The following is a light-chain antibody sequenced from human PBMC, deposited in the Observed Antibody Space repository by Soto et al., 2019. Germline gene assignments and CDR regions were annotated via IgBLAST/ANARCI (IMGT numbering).Light chain of an antibody. CDR1: QGISNS. V-gene: IGKV1-27*01. Sequence: IQMTHSPSSLSASIVYRVTITCLASQGISNSLAWYQQKPGKGPSLLIYDASTLQSGVPSRFSGGGSGTDFTLTINSLQPEDVATYYCQKYKSAPYTFGPGTKVDIK. CDR3: QKYKSAPYT. J-gene: IGKJ3*01. CDR2: DAS.